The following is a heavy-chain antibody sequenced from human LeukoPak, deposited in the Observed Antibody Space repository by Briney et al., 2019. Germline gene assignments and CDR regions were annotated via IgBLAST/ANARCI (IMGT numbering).Heavy chain of an antibody. Sequence: PGGSLSLSWAASGFPLSSNYMSRGRPASGRGLGGGPVNYSGGNTYYADSVKGRFTISRDNSKNTMYLQMNSLRAEDTAVYYCARDETYWGQGTLVTVSS. V-gene: IGHV3-53*01. CDR1: GFPLSSNY. J-gene: IGHJ4*02. CDR3: ARDETY. CDR2: NYSGGNT.